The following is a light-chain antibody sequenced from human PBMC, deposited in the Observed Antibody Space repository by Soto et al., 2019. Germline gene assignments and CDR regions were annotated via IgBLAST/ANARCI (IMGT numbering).Light chain of an antibody. J-gene: IGKJ3*01. CDR3: QQRGNWPPGFT. V-gene: IGKV3-11*01. CDR2: DTS. CDR1: QSVSIH. Sequence: EIVLTQSPATLSLSPGERATLSCRASQSVSIHLAWYQQKGGQAPRLLIYDTSNRATGIPARFSGSGSGTDFTLTISSLEPEDSAVYYCQQRGNWPPGFTFCPGTKVDIK.